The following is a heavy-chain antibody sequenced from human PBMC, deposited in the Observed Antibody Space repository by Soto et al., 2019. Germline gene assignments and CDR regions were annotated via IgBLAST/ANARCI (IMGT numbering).Heavy chain of an antibody. V-gene: IGHV3-74*01. J-gene: IGHJ4*02. CDR3: ARDQDTYGQAVFNY. CDR2: INTDGTST. D-gene: IGHD2-15*01. Sequence: GSLRLSCAASGFTLSTYWMHWVRQVPGKGLVWVSRINTDGTSTSYADSVKGLFTISRDNAKNTMYLQMKSLRAEDTAVYYCARDQDTYGQAVFNYWGQGTLVTVSS. CDR1: GFTLSTYW.